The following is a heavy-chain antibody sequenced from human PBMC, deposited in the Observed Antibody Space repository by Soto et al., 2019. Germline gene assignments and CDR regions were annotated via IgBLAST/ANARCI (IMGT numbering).Heavy chain of an antibody. CDR1: GYIFIRYW. J-gene: IGHJ4*02. CDR3: ARRYDYVY. V-gene: IGHV5-10-1*01. D-gene: IGHD3-16*01. Sequence: PGESLKISCKVSGYIFIRYWITWVRQMPGQGLEWMGRIDPSDSYTNYSPSFQGHVTLSADKSISTAYLQWSSLQASDTAIYYCARRYDYVYWGQGTVVTVSS. CDR2: IDPSDSYT.